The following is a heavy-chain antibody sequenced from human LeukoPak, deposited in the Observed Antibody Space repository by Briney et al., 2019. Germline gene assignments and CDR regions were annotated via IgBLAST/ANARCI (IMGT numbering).Heavy chain of an antibody. V-gene: IGHV3-66*02. CDR3: ARDSEYSSSFAFDI. D-gene: IGHD6-13*01. CDR1: GFTVRSNY. CDR2: IYSGGST. Sequence: PGGSLRLSCAASGFTVRSNYMSSVREAPGKGLEWVSVIYSGGSTYYAASTRGRFTISNDNSKNTMYLQMNSMRPEDKATYYCARDSEYSSSFAFDIWGQGTMVTVSS. J-gene: IGHJ3*02.